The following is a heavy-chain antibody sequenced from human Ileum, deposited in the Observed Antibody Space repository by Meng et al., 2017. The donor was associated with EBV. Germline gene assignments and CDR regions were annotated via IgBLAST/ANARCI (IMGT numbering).Heavy chain of an antibody. J-gene: IGHJ4*02. CDR2: IQHSGST. D-gene: IGHD4-23*01. Sequence: QLQLQESGSGLVKPSQTLSLTCAVSGGSISSGGHSWSWIRQPPGKGLEWIGDIQHSGSTYYNPSLKSRVTISVDRSRNQFSLKLSSVTAADTAVYYRARAHPVVYFFDYWGQGTLVTVSS. V-gene: IGHV4-30-2*01. CDR3: ARAHPVVYFFDY. CDR1: GGSISSGGHS.